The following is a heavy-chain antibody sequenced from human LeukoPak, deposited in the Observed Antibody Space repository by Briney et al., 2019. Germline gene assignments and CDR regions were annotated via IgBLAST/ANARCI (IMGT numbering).Heavy chain of an antibody. CDR2: ISGRGDNT. CDR1: GFTFSGYA. J-gene: IGHJ4*02. CDR3: AKRVQGNTGPFHY. D-gene: IGHD4-23*01. Sequence: PGGSLRLSCAASGFTFSGYAMSWVRQAPGKGLEWVSGISGRGDNTYYADSVKGRFTVSRDNSKNTLRLQMNSLRDEDTAVYYCAKRVQGNTGPFHYWGQGTLASVSS. V-gene: IGHV3-23*01.